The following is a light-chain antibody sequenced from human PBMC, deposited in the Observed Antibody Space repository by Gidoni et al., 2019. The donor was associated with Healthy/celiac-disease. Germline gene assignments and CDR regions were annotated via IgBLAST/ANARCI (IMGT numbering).Light chain of an antibody. CDR3: QQSYSTPYT. V-gene: IGKV1-39*01. Sequence: DIQMTQSPSSLSASVGDRVTITCRASQSISSYLNWYQQKPGKAPKLLIYAASSLQSGVPSRFSGSGSGTDFTLTISSLQPEDFATYYCQQSYSTPYTFXHXTKLEI. J-gene: IGKJ2*01. CDR2: AAS. CDR1: QSISSY.